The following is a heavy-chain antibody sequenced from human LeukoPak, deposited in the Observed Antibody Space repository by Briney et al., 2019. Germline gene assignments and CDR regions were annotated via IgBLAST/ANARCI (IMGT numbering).Heavy chain of an antibody. CDR3: ARGGAARPDY. D-gene: IGHD6-25*01. CDR1: GFTFSSYG. CDR2: ISSSSSTI. J-gene: IGHJ4*02. V-gene: IGHV3-48*04. Sequence: GGSLSLSCAASGFTFSSYGMNWVRQAPGKGLEWLAYISSSSSTISYADSVKGRFTISRDNAKNSLYLQLHSLRAEDTAVFYCARGGAARPDYWGQGTLVTVSS.